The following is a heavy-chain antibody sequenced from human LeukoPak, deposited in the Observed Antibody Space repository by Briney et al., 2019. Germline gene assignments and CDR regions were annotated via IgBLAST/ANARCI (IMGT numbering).Heavy chain of an antibody. Sequence: PGGSLRLSCAASGFTFTSYAMSWVRQAPGKGLEWVSAISGSGGSTYYAESVKGRFTISRDNSKNTLYLQMNSLRAEDTAVYYCAKPGSSDIVIVPAAIPYYYYYYYMDVWGKGTTVTVSS. CDR2: ISGSGGST. V-gene: IGHV3-23*01. CDR1: GFTFTSYA. D-gene: IGHD2-2*01. J-gene: IGHJ6*03. CDR3: AKPGSSDIVIVPAAIPYYYYYYYMDV.